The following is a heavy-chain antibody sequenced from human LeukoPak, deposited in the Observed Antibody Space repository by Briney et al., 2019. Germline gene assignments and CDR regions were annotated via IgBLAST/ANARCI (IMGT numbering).Heavy chain of an antibody. CDR1: GFTFSSYA. CDR3: TKDYSSGWNIDY. CDR2: IRYDGSNK. J-gene: IGHJ4*02. D-gene: IGHD6-19*01. V-gene: IGHV3-30*02. Sequence: PGGSLRLSCAASGFTFSSYAMSWVRQAPGKGLEWVAFIRYDGSNKYYADSVKGRFTISRDNSKNTLYLQMNSLRAEDTAVYYCTKDYSSGWNIDYWGQGTLVTVSS.